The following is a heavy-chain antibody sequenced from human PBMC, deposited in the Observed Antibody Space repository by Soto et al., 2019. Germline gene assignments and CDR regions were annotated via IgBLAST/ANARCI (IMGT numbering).Heavy chain of an antibody. CDR1: GGSISSYY. V-gene: IGHV4-59*01. CDR3: ARVWGGAFDI. CDR2: IYYSGST. D-gene: IGHD3-10*01. Sequence: QVQLQESGPGLVKPSETLSLTCTVSGGSISSYYWSWIRQPPGKGLEWLGYIYYSGSTNYNPSLKSRVTISVDTSKNQFSLKLSFVTAADTAVYYCARVWGGAFDIWGQGTMVTVSS. J-gene: IGHJ3*02.